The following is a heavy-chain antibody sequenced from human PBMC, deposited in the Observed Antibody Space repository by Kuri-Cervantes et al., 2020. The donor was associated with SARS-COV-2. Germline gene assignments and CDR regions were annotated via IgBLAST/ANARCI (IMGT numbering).Heavy chain of an antibody. J-gene: IGHJ4*02. V-gene: IGHV3-74*01. CDR3: ARAPSGSPTDY. CDR2: MNGDGSSI. CDR1: GFTFSSYE. Sequence: GGSLRLSCAASGFTFSSYEMNWVRQAPGKGLVWVSRMNGDGSSITYADSVKGRFTISRDNAKNTLYLQMNSLRVEDTAVYFCARAPSGSPTDYWGQGTLDTVSS. D-gene: IGHD1-26*01.